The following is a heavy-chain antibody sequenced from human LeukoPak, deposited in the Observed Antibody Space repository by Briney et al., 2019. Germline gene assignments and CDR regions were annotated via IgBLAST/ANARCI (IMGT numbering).Heavy chain of an antibody. J-gene: IGHJ3*02. CDR2: IYSGGST. CDR1: GFTVSSNY. Sequence: PGGSLRLSCAASGFTVSSNYMSWVRQAPGKGLEWVSVIYSGGSTYYADSVKGRFTISRDNSKNTLYLQMNSLRAEDTAVYYCARDLKDSSGYYYVAYDIWGQGTMVTVSS. V-gene: IGHV3-66*01. D-gene: IGHD3-22*01. CDR3: ARDLKDSSGYYYVAYDI.